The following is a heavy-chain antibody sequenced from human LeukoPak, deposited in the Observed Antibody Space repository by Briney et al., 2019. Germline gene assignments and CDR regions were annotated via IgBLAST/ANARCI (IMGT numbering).Heavy chain of an antibody. D-gene: IGHD5-12*01. CDR2: VSGRGDYT. Sequence: QSGGSLRLSCAASGFTFSSYAMNWVRQAPGKGLEWVSVVSGRGDYTSYADSVKGRFTVSRDNSKNTLYLQMNSLRAEDSAVYYCAKEGVVAMMNDHWGQGTLVTVSS. CDR1: GFTFSSYA. CDR3: AKEGVVAMMNDH. J-gene: IGHJ4*02. V-gene: IGHV3-23*01.